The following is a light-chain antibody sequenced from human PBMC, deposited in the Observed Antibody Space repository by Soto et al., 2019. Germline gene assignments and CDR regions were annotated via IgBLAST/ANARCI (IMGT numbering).Light chain of an antibody. CDR3: QPYNNWPLT. J-gene: IGKJ4*01. CDR1: PSVTNF. V-gene: IGKV3-15*01. Sequence: EILLRQAPGTLSLSPGERASLSCRASPSVTNFLAWYQQKPGQTPRLLIYDTSTRATGVPARFSGSRSGPEFTLTINSLQSEDFAIYYCQPYNNWPLTVGGGTKGEIK. CDR2: DTS.